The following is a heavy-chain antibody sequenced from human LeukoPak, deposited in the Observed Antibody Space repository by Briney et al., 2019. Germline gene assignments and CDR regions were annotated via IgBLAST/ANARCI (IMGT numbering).Heavy chain of an antibody. CDR3: AKSRSSIAAALNY. Sequence: PGGSLRLSCAASGFTFISYAMTWARQAPGRGLEWVSTISGSGGSGSSTYYADSVKGRVTISRDNSNNTLYLQMNSLRAEDTAVYYCAKSRSSIAAALNYWGQGTLFTVSS. CDR2: ISGSGGSGSST. D-gene: IGHD6-6*01. J-gene: IGHJ4*02. CDR1: GFTFISYA. V-gene: IGHV3-23*01.